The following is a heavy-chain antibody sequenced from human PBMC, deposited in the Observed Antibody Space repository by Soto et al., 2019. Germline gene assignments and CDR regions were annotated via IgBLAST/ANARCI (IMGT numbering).Heavy chain of an antibody. D-gene: IGHD2-15*01. V-gene: IGHV3-30*18. CDR2: ISYDGSNK. Sequence: QVQLVESGGGVVQPGRSLRLSCAASGFTFSSYGMHWVRQAPGKGLEWVAVISYDGSNKYYADSVKGRFTISRDKSKNPLYMEMNILRAEDTAVYYCAKSSEIGDYLDYWGQGSLVTVS. CDR3: AKSSEIGDYLDY. J-gene: IGHJ4*02. CDR1: GFTFSSYG.